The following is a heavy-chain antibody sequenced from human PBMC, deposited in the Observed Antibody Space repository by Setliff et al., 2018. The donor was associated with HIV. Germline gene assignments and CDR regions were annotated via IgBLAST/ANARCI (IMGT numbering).Heavy chain of an antibody. CDR1: GYSISSGYY. V-gene: IGHV4-38-2*02. CDR3: ARDPGITAAGTEYFDS. J-gene: IGHJ4*02. Sequence: PSETLSLTCTVSGYSISSGYYWGWIRQPPGKGLEWIGSIYHSGSTYYNPSLKSRVTISVDTSKNQFSLKLSSVTAADTAAYYCARDPGITAAGTEYFDSWGQGILVTVSS. CDR2: IYHSGST. D-gene: IGHD6-13*01.